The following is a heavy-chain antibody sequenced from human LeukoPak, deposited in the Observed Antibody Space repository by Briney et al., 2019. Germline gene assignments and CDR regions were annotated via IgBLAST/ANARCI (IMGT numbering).Heavy chain of an antibody. D-gene: IGHD3-22*01. CDR2: IKQDGSEK. Sequence: GGSLRLSCAASGFSFSNSWMSWVRQAPGKGLEWVANIKQDGSEKYYVDSVKGRFTISRDNAKNSLYLQMNSLRAEDTAVYYCARDSYYYDSSGYYYGFDYWGQGTLVTVSS. CDR3: ARDSYYYDSSGYYYGFDY. J-gene: IGHJ4*02. V-gene: IGHV3-7*01. CDR1: GFSFSNSW.